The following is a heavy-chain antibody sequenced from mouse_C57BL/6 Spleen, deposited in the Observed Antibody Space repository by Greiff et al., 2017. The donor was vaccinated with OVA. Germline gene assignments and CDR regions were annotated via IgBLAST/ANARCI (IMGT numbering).Heavy chain of an antibody. CDR1: GYTFTSYT. Sequence: QVQLQQSGAELARPGASVKMSCKASGYTFTSYTMHWVKQRPGQGLEWIGYINPSSGYTKYNQKFKDKATLTADKSSSTAYMQLSSLTSEDSAVYYCARGGAQAYYFDYWGQGTTLTVSS. V-gene: IGHV1-4*01. D-gene: IGHD3-2*02. J-gene: IGHJ2*01. CDR2: INPSSGYT. CDR3: ARGGAQAYYFDY.